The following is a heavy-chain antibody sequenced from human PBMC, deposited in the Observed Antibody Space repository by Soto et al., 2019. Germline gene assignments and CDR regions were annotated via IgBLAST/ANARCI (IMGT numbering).Heavy chain of an antibody. J-gene: IGHJ4*02. CDR3: ARDLGGWPDY. Sequence: SVKVSCKASGGTFSRYSFTWVRQAPGHGLEWMGRIIPVFGIASYAQKFQGRVTITRDTSASTAYMELSSLRSEDTAVYYCARDLGGWPDYWGQGTLVTAPQ. CDR2: IIPVFGIA. CDR1: GGTFSRYS. D-gene: IGHD2-15*01. V-gene: IGHV1-69*04.